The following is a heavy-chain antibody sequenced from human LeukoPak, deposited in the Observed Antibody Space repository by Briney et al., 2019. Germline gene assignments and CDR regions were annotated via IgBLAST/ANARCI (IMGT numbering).Heavy chain of an antibody. Sequence: GASVKVSCKASGYTFTSYGISWVRQAPGQGLEWMGWISAYNGNTNYAQKLQGRVTMTTDTSTSTAYMELRSLGSDDTAVYYCARVGLLSLLGAFDIWGQGTMVTVSS. D-gene: IGHD2-2*01. J-gene: IGHJ3*02. CDR1: GYTFTSYG. CDR3: ARVGLLSLLGAFDI. V-gene: IGHV1-18*01. CDR2: ISAYNGNT.